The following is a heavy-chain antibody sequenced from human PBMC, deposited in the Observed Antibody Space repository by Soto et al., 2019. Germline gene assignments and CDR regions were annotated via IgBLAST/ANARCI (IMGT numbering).Heavy chain of an antibody. J-gene: IGHJ4*02. CDR2: IYYSGST. D-gene: IGHD6-19*01. V-gene: IGHV4-39*01. Sequence: QLQLQESGPGLVKPSETLSLTCTVSGGSISSSSYYWGWIRQPPGKGLEWIGSIYYSGSTYYNPSLKSRVTISVDTSKNQFSLKLSSVTAADTAVYYCARTRRYSSGWYFDYWGQGTLVTVSS. CDR3: ARTRRYSSGWYFDY. CDR1: GGSISSSSYY.